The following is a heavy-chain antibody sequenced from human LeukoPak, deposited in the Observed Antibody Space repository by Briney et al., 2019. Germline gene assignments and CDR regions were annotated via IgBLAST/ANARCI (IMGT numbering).Heavy chain of an antibody. Sequence: GGSLRLSCAASGFTFSSYGMHWVRQAPGKGLEWVAVISYDGSNKYYADSVKGRFTISRDNSKNTLYLQMNSLRAEDTAVYYCAKEGYYYGSGSQTFDYWGQGTLVTVSS. D-gene: IGHD3-10*01. J-gene: IGHJ4*02. CDR1: GFTFSSYG. CDR3: AKEGYYYGSGSQTFDY. CDR2: ISYDGSNK. V-gene: IGHV3-30*18.